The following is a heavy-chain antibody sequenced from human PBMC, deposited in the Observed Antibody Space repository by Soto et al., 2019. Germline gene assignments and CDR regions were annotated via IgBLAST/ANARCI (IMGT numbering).Heavy chain of an antibody. V-gene: IGHV4-39*01. CDR1: GGSISSSISY. Sequence: SETLSLTCTVSGGSISSSISYWGWIRQPPGKGLEWLVTIYDSGSTYYNPSLKSRVTISVDTSKNQFSLKLNSVTAADTALYYCSRQTSHARLFGGPTPFDFDYWGQGTLVTVSS. J-gene: IGHJ4*02. CDR3: SRQTSHARLFGGPTPFDFDY. CDR2: IYDSGST. D-gene: IGHD3-10*01.